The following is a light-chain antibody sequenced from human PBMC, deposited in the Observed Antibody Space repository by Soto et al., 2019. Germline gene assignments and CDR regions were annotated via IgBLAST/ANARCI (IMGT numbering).Light chain of an antibody. CDR3: QQFYSPVLS. CDR2: GTS. V-gene: IGKV1-39*01. CDR1: QNIAEF. J-gene: IGKJ4*01. Sequence: DVQMTQSPSSLSASIGDRVTLTCRASQNIAEFLNWYQVKSDKGPKLLIYGTSTVQSGVHSRFSGGGSGTEFTLTISNRHPEDFAVYYYQQFYSPVLSFGGGTRVELK.